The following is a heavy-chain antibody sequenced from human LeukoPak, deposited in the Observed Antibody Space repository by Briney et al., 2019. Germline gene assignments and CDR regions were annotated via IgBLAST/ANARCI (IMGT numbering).Heavy chain of an antibody. V-gene: IGHV4-39*07. J-gene: IGHJ3*01. CDR1: GGSISSSSYY. Sequence: PSETLSLTCTVSGGSISSSSYYWGWIRQPPGKGLEWIGSIYYNGNTNYNPSLKSRVSMSVDTSKKQFSLNLRFVSAADTAIYYCARAKDYGDAFDVWGQGTMVTVSS. CDR2: IYYNGNT. CDR3: ARAKDYGDAFDV. D-gene: IGHD4-17*01.